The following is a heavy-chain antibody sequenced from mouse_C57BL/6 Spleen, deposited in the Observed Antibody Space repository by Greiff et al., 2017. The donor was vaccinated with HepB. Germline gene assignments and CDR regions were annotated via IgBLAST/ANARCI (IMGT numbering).Heavy chain of an antibody. CDR1: GFTFSSYT. V-gene: IGHV5-9*01. J-gene: IGHJ4*01. D-gene: IGHD1-1*01. CDR3: ARKVLRGAYYAMDY. Sequence: EVKLMESGGGLVKPGGSLKLSCAASGFTFSSYTMSWVRQTPEKRLEWVATISGGGGNTYYPDSVKGRFTISRDNAKNPLYLQMSSLRSEDTALYYCARKVLRGAYYAMDYWGQGTSVTVSS. CDR2: ISGGGGNT.